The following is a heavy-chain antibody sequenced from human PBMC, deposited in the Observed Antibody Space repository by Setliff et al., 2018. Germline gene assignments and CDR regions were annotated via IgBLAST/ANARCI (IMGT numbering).Heavy chain of an antibody. Sequence: ASVKVSCKASGYTFAGYYLHWVRQAPGQGLQWMGCINPNTGETDYAQTFQGRVTMTRDTSISTAYMELSSLRSDDTAVYYCARFSGHNYGSFDSWGQGTLVTVSS. D-gene: IGHD5-18*01. CDR3: ARFSGHNYGSFDS. J-gene: IGHJ4*02. V-gene: IGHV1-2*02. CDR2: INPNTGET. CDR1: GYTFAGYY.